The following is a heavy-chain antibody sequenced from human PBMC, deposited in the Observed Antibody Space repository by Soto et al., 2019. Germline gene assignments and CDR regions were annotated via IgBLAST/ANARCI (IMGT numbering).Heavy chain of an antibody. V-gene: IGHV3-30*18. CDR2: ISYDGSNK. D-gene: IGHD3-10*01. CDR3: ANRAWFGE. J-gene: IGHJ4*02. CDR1: GFTFSSYG. Sequence: QVQLVESGGGVVQPGRSLRLSCAASGFTFSSYGMHWVRQAPGKGLEWGAVISYDGSNKYYADSVKGRFTISRDNSKNTLYLKMNSLRAEDTAVYYCANRAWFGEWGQGTLVTVSS.